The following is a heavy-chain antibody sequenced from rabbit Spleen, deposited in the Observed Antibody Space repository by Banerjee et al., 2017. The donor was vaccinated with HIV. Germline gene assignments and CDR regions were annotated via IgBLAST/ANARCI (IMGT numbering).Heavy chain of an antibody. CDR3: ARDTSTSFSTYGMDL. CDR2: IYAGSSSNT. D-gene: IGHD1-1*01. V-gene: IGHV1S40*01. CDR1: GFSFNSDDD. Sequence: QSLEESGGGLVKPGASLTLTCKASGFSFNSDDDMCWVRQAPGKGLEWIACIYAGSSSNTYSATWAKGRFTISKTSSTTVTLQMTSLTAADTATYFCARDTSTSFSTYGMDLWGQGTLVTVS. J-gene: IGHJ6*01.